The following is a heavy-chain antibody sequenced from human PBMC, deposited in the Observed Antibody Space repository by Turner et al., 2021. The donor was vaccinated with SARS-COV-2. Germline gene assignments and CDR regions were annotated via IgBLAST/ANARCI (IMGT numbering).Heavy chain of an antibody. Sequence: QVQLQESGPGLVKPSQTLSLTCTFSGCSISSGGYYWSWIRQHPGKGLEWIGYIYNSGNTYYTPSLKSRVTISVDSSKNQFSLKLSSVTAADTAVYFCARSSTSSNRFDYWGQGTLVTVSS. J-gene: IGHJ4*02. D-gene: IGHD6-13*01. CDR3: ARSSTSSNRFDY. CDR2: IYNSGNT. CDR1: GCSISSGGYY. V-gene: IGHV4-31*03.